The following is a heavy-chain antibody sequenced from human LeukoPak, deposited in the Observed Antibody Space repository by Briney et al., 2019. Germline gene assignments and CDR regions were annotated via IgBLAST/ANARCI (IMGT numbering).Heavy chain of an antibody. Sequence: SLSFSCAAYAFTFDDFAMHWVRQAQGKDLKWFIGPSWNSGSFAYEYSVKGRFTISRDNAKNSLYLQMNSLRAEDTALYYCAKPRTPPYYYGSGSYYTPLDYWGQGTLVTVSS. CDR2: PSWNSGSF. CDR3: AKPRTPPYYYGSGSYYTPLDY. D-gene: IGHD3-10*01. CDR1: AFTFDDFA. V-gene: IGHV3-9*01. J-gene: IGHJ4*02.